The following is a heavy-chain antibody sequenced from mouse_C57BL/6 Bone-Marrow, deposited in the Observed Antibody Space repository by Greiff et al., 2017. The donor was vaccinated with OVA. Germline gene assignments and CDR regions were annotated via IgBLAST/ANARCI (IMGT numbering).Heavy chain of an antibody. CDR2: IRNKANGYTT. Sequence: DVQLVESGGGLVQPGGSLSLSCAASGFTFTDYYMSWVRQPPGKALEWLGFIRNKANGYTTEYSASVKGRFTISRDNSQSILYLQMNALRAEDSATYYCARYHYYGSPFAYWGQGTLVTVSA. D-gene: IGHD1-1*01. J-gene: IGHJ3*01. CDR3: ARYHYYGSPFAY. V-gene: IGHV7-3*01. CDR1: GFTFTDYY.